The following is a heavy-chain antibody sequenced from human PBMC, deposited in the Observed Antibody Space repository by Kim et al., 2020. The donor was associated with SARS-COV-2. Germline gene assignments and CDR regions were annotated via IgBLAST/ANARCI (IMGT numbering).Heavy chain of an antibody. D-gene: IGHD2-15*01. CDR3: ARTYCSGGSCYDFDY. J-gene: IGHJ4*02. V-gene: IGHV4-59*01. Sequence: PSLKSRITISVDTSKNQFSLKLSSVTAADTAVYYCARTYCSGGSCYDFDYWGQGTLVTVSS.